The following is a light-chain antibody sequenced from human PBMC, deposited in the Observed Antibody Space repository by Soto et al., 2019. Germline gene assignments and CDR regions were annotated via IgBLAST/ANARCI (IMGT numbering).Light chain of an antibody. CDR1: QTISTW. CDR2: SAS. J-gene: IGKJ4*01. CDR3: QQYYSYPALS. V-gene: IGKV1-8*01. Sequence: GDRFTITCRASQTISTWMAWYQQKPGKAPKLLIYSASTLQSGVPSRFSGSGSGTDFTLTISSLQSEDFATYYCQQYYSYPALSFGGGTKVDI.